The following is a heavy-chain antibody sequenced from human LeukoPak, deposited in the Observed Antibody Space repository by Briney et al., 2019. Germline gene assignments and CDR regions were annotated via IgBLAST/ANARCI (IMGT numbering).Heavy chain of an antibody. D-gene: IGHD6-13*01. Sequence: SETLSLTCTVSGGPISSYYWSWIRQPPGKGLEWIGYIYYSGSTNYNPSLKSRVTISVDTSKNQFSLKLSSVTAADTAVYYCARGGSSWFNYWGQGTLVTVSS. CDR2: IYYSGST. V-gene: IGHV4-59*01. CDR1: GGPISSYY. CDR3: ARGGSSWFNY. J-gene: IGHJ4*02.